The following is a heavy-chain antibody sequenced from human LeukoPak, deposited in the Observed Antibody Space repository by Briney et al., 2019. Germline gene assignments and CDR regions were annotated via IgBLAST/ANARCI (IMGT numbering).Heavy chain of an antibody. CDR3: ARNGGYGDFDY. Sequence: PSETLSHTCTVSGGSISSYYWSWIRQPPGKGLEWIGYIYYSGSTNYNPSLKSRVTISVDTSKNQFSLKLSSVTAADTAVYYCARNGGYGDFDYWGQGTLVTVSS. CDR1: GGSISSYY. J-gene: IGHJ4*02. V-gene: IGHV4-59*08. D-gene: IGHD5-12*01. CDR2: IYYSGST.